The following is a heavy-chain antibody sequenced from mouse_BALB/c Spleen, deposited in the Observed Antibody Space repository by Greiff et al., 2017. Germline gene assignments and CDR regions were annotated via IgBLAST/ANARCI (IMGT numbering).Heavy chain of an antibody. J-gene: IGHJ2*01. CDR2: IYPYNGGT. Sequence: QVQLQQSGAELVRPGTSVKVSCKASGYAFTNYLIEWVKQRPGQGLEWIGYIYPYNGGTGYNQKFKSKATLTVDNSSSTAYMELRSLTSEDSAVYYCARMDYASFDYWGQGTTLTVSS. V-gene: IGHV1-54*01. CDR1: GYAFTNYL. CDR3: ARMDYASFDY. D-gene: IGHD1-1*01.